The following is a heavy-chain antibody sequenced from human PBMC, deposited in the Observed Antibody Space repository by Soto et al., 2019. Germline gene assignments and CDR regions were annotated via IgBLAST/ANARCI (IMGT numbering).Heavy chain of an antibody. J-gene: IGHJ5*02. CDR3: ATATSQVPFDP. Sequence: QVQLQESGPGLVKPSQTLSLTCTVSGGSISSGDYYWSWIRQPPGKGLEWIGYIYYSGRTYYNPSIMSRVTISVDTSKNQFSLKLSSVTAADTAVYYCATATSQVPFDPWGQGTLVTVSS. V-gene: IGHV4-30-4*01. CDR1: GGSISSGDYY. CDR2: IYYSGRT.